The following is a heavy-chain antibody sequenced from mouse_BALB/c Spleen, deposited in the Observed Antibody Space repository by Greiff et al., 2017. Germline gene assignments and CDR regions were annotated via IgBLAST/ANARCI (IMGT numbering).Heavy chain of an antibody. D-gene: IGHD2-1*01. CDR3: ARGGIYYGNYVRYALDY. CDR1: GYTFTDYN. Sequence: EVQLQQSGPELVKPGASVKISCKASGYTFTDYNMHWVKQSHGKSLEWIGYIYPYNGGTGYNQKFKSKATLTVDNSSSTAYMELRSLTSEDSAVYYCARGGIYYGNYVRYALDYWGQGTSVTVSS. CDR2: IYPYNGGT. V-gene: IGHV1S29*02. J-gene: IGHJ4*01.